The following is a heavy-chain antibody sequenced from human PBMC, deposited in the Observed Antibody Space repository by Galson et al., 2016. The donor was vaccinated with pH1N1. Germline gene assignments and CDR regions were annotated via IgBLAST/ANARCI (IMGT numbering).Heavy chain of an antibody. J-gene: IGHJ4*02. D-gene: IGHD3-9*01. CDR3: ARAWAVRYFDWLSSRPSRFYY. CDR1: GFTFSSYE. Sequence: SLRLSCAASGFTFSSYEMNWVCQAPGKGLEWVSYISSSGSTIYYADSVKGRFTISRDNAKNSLYLQMNSLRAENTAVYYCARAWAVRYFDWLSSRPSRFYYWSQGTLVTVSS. CDR2: ISSSGSTI. V-gene: IGHV3-48*03.